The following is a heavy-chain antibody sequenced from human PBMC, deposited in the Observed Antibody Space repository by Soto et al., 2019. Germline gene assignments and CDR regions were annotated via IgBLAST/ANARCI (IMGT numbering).Heavy chain of an antibody. CDR2: LSRGDER. Sequence: QVQLQESGPGLVKPSETLSLTCTVSGAPITTTKWWAWVRLPPGKGLEWIGELSRGDERSSNPSLEGRFTMSLDKSNTPFSLKLTSVTAADTAIYYCATQTISYTWGVWGRGTSVTVSS. CDR3: ATQTISYTWGV. CDR1: GAPITTTKW. V-gene: IGHV4-4*02. J-gene: IGHJ6*02. D-gene: IGHD3-16*01.